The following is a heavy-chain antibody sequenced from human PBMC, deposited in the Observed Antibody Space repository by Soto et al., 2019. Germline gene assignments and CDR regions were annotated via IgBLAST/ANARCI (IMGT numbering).Heavy chain of an antibody. J-gene: IGHJ4*02. CDR2: INHSGST. CDR1: GGSFSGYY. CDR3: AREDSYYFDY. V-gene: IGHV4-34*01. D-gene: IGHD6-6*01. Sequence: SETLSLTCAVYGGSFSGYYWSWIRQPPGKGLEWIGEINHSGSTNYNPSLKSRVTISVDTSKNQFSLKLSSVTAADTAVYYCAREDSYYFDYWGQGTLVTVSS.